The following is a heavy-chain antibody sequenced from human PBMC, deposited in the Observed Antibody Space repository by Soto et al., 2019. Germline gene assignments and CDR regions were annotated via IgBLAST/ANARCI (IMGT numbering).Heavy chain of an antibody. CDR3: ARVRVVGSRVVRIYY. J-gene: IGHJ4*02. CDR2: INAGNGNT. Sequence: ASVKVSCKASGYTFTSYSMHWVRQAPGQRLEWMGWINAGNGNTKYSQKFQGRVTITRDTSASTAYMELSSLRSEDTAVYYCARVRVVGSRVVRIYYWGQGTLVTVS. V-gene: IGHV1-3*01. CDR1: GYTFTSYS. D-gene: IGHD3-3*01.